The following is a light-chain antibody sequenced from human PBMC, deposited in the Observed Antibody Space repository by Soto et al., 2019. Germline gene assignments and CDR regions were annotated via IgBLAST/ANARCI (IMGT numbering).Light chain of an antibody. J-gene: IGLJ1*01. Sequence: QSVLTQPPSVSGAPGQRVTISCTGSSSNIGAGYDVHWYQQLPGTAPKLLIYGNSNRPSGVPDRFSGSKSGTSASLAITGLQAEDFFDYSCPSYDNSLCGYVVGTGTIVTVL. V-gene: IGLV1-40*01. CDR3: PSYDNSLCGYV. CDR1: SSNIGAGYD. CDR2: GNS.